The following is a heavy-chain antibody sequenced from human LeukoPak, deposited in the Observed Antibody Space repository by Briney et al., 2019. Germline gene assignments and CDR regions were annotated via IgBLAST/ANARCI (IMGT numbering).Heavy chain of an antibody. D-gene: IGHD2-2*01. CDR3: AKDPLGYCSSTSCSNWFDP. CDR2: IRYDGSNK. CDR1: GFTFSSYG. Sequence: GGSLRLSCAASGFTFSSYGMHWVRQAPGKGLEWVAFIRYDGSNKYYADSVKGRFTISRDNSKNTLYLQMNSLRAEDTAVYYCAKDPLGYCSSTSCSNWFDPWGQGTLVTVSS. J-gene: IGHJ5*02. V-gene: IGHV3-30*02.